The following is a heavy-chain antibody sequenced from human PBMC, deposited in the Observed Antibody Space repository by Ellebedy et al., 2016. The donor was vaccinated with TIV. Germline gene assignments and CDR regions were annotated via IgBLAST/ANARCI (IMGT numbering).Heavy chain of an antibody. CDR1: GFSFRSYW. V-gene: IGHV3-48*04. CDR2: ISHSSITI. J-gene: IGHJ3*02. D-gene: IGHD7-27*01. Sequence: GESLKISCGASGFSFRSYWMTWVRQAPGKGLEWVSYISHSSITIYYTDSVEGRFTISRDNAQNSLYLQMNSLRAEDTAVYYCARDMAWGNERFNDAFDIWGQGTMVTVSS. CDR3: ARDMAWGNERFNDAFDI.